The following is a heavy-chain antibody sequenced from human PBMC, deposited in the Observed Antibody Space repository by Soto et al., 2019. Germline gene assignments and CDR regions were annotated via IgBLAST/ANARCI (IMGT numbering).Heavy chain of an antibody. V-gene: IGHV5-51*01. CDR1: GYSFTSYW. CDR2: IYPGDSDT. CDR3: SRPPAKRFLEWLADDNDYDGTDV. Sequence: SGESLKISCKGSGYSFTSYWIGWVRQMPGKRLEWMGIIYPGDSDTRYSPSFHGQVTISADKSISTAYLQWSSLKSSDTAMYYCSRPPAKRFLEWLADDNDYDGTDVWGKGTKGTV. D-gene: IGHD3-3*01. J-gene: IGHJ6*04.